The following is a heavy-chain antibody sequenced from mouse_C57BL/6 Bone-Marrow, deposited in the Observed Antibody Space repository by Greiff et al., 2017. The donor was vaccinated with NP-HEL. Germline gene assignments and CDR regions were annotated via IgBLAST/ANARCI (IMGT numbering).Heavy chain of an antibody. CDR1: GFSLRTFGMG. CDR3: ARVYYGSSWYFDV. D-gene: IGHD1-1*01. CDR2: IWWDDDK. V-gene: IGHV8-8*01. J-gene: IGHJ1*03. Sequence: QVTLKVSGPGILQPSQTLSLTCSFSGFSLRTFGMGVGWIRQPSGKGLEWLAHIWWDDDKYYNPALKSRLTISKDTSKNQVFLKTANVDTADTATYYCARVYYGSSWYFDVWGTGTTVTVSS.